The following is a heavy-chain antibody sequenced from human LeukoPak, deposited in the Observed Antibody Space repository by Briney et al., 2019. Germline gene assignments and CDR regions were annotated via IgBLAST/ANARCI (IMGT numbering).Heavy chain of an antibody. CDR3: AREPATMVRGVLLGRFDP. V-gene: IGHV1-2*06. CDR2: INPNSGGT. Sequence: GASVKVSCRASGYTFTSYDINWVRQATGQGLEWMGRINPNSGGTNYAQKFQGRVTMTRDTSISTAYMELSRLRSDDTAVYYCAREPATMVRGVLLGRFDPWGQGTLVTVSS. CDR1: GYTFTSYD. D-gene: IGHD3-10*01. J-gene: IGHJ5*02.